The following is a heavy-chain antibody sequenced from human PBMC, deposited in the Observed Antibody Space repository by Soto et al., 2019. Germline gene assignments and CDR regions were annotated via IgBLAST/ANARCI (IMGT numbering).Heavy chain of an antibody. CDR2: SSGSGGTT. J-gene: IGHJ3*02. CDR1: GFTFSSYA. V-gene: IGHV3-23*01. CDR3: AKTANGWFSAFDI. Sequence: EVQLLESGGGLVQPGGSLRLSCAASGFTFSSYAMSWVRQAPGKGLEWVSASSGSGGTTYYADSVKGRFTFSRDNSKHTLYLQMNSLRAEDTAVSYCAKTANGWFSAFDIWGQGTMVTVSS. D-gene: IGHD6-19*01.